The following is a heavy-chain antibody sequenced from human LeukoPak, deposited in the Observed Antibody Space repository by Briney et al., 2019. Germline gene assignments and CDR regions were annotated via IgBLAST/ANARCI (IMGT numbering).Heavy chain of an antibody. Sequence: PSETLSLTCTVSGGSISNYYWSWIRQSPGKGLEWIGYIYSSGHTNYNPSLKSRVTISVDTSKNQFSLTLRSVTAADTAVYYCARHFSGAAAPLPFDYWGRGTLVTVSS. J-gene: IGHJ4*02. CDR2: IYSSGHT. CDR1: GGSISNYY. D-gene: IGHD6-13*01. CDR3: ARHFSGAAAPLPFDY. V-gene: IGHV4-59*08.